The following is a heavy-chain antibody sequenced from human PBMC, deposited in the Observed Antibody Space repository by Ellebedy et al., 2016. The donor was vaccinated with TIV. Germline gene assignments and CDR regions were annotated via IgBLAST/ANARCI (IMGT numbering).Heavy chain of an antibody. V-gene: IGHV4-39*01. CDR1: GGSISSGSYF. D-gene: IGHD3-10*02. CDR3: ARHVKTMFDLYYFDY. Sequence: MPSETLSLTCTVSGGSISSGSYFWGWIRQPPGKGLEWIGSIYYSGSTYYNPSLKSRVTISVDTSKNQFSLKLSSVTAADTAVYYCARHVKTMFDLYYFDYWGQGTLVTVSS. J-gene: IGHJ4*02. CDR2: IYYSGST.